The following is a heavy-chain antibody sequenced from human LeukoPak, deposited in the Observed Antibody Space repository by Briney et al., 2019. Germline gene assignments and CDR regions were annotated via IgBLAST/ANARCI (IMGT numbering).Heavy chain of an antibody. Sequence: GESLRLSCAASGFTFTTYWMSWVRQAPGKGLEWVANIKQDGTEKYYVDSVKGRFTISRDNAKNSLYLQMNSLRAEDTAVYYCARDAAAVRFDPWGQGTLVTVSS. CDR3: ARDAAAVRFDP. V-gene: IGHV3-7*01. CDR1: GFTFTTYW. CDR2: IKQDGTEK. J-gene: IGHJ5*02. D-gene: IGHD2-15*01.